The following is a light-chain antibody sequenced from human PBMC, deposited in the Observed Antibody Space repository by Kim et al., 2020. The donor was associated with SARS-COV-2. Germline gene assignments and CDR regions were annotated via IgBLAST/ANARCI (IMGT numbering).Light chain of an antibody. V-gene: IGKV3-11*01. CDR2: DAS. CDR3: QQRQDWPPLT. Sequence: LSPGERATLSCRASQSVSSYLAWYQQKPGQAPRLLIYDASNRATGIPARFSGSGSGTDFTLTISSLEPEDFAVYYCQQRQDWPPLTFGGGTKLEIK. CDR1: QSVSSY. J-gene: IGKJ4*01.